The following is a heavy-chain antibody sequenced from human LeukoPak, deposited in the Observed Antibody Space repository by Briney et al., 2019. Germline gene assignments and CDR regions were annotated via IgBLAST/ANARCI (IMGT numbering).Heavy chain of an antibody. CDR3: ARDLKGVSYYYYYMDV. Sequence: ASVKVSCKASGYTFTSYGISWVRQAPGQGLEWMGWISAYNGDTNYAQKLQDRVTMTTDTSTSTAYMELRSLRSDDTAVYYCARDLKGVSYYYYYMDVWDKATTVTVSS. J-gene: IGHJ6*03. D-gene: IGHD3-16*01. CDR1: GYTFTSYG. V-gene: IGHV1-18*01. CDR2: ISAYNGDT.